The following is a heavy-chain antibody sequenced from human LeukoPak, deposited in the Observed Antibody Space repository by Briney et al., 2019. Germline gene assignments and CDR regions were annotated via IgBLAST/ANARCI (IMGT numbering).Heavy chain of an antibody. V-gene: IGHV3-21*01. CDR2: ISSSSSYI. CDR1: GFTFSSYS. D-gene: IGHD3-10*01. CDR3: ARDPAQYYYGSGSVDY. Sequence: PEGSLRLSCAASGFTFSSYSMNWVRQAPGKGLEWVSSISSSSSYIYYADSVKGRFTISRDNAKNSLYLQMNSLRAEDTAVYYCARDPAQYYYGSGSVDYWGQGTLVTVSS. J-gene: IGHJ4*02.